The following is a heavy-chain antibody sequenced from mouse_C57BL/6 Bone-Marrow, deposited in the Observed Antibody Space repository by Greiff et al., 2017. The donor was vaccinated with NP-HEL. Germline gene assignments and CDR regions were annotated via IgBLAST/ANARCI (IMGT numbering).Heavy chain of an antibody. CDR3: TTGLRLWFAY. J-gene: IGHJ3*01. Sequence: VQLQQSGAELVRPGASVKLSCTASGFNIKDDYMHWVKQRPEQGLEWIGWIDPENGDTEYASKFQGKATRTAHPSSNTAYLQLSSLTSEDTAVYYCTTGLRLWFAYWGQGTLVTVSA. V-gene: IGHV14-4*01. D-gene: IGHD1-2*01. CDR2: IDPENGDT. CDR1: GFNIKDDY.